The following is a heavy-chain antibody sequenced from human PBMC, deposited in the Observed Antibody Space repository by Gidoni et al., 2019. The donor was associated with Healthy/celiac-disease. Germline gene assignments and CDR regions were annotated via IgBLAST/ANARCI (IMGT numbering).Heavy chain of an antibody. D-gene: IGHD2-21*01. J-gene: IGHJ3*02. CDR1: GFTFSSYA. CDR3: AREVMVNAFDI. Sequence: EVQLVESGGGLVQPGGSLILSCAAAGFTFSSYAMHWVRQAPGKGLEYVSAISSNGGSTYYANSVKGRFTISRDNSKNTLYLQMGSLRAEDMAVYYCAREVMVNAFDIWGQGTMVTVSS. CDR2: ISSNGGST. V-gene: IGHV3-64*01.